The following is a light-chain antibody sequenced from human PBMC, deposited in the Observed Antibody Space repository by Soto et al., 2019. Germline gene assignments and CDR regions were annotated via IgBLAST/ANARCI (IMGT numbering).Light chain of an antibody. CDR3: QSYDSSLSGYV. V-gene: IGLV1-40*01. J-gene: IGLJ1*01. Sequence: QSVLTQPPSVSGAPGQRVTISCTGSSSDIGAGYDVHWYQQLPGTAPKLLIYGNSNRPSGVPDRFSGSKSGTSASLAITGLQAADEADYYCQSYDSSLSGYVFGPGTKVTVL. CDR2: GNS. CDR1: SSDIGAGYD.